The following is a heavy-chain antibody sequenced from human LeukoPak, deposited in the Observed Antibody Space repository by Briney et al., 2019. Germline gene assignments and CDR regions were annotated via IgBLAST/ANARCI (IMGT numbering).Heavy chain of an antibody. CDR3: AREVVGAPDY. V-gene: IGHV4-34*01. D-gene: IGHD1-26*01. Sequence: SETLSLTCAVYGGSFSGYYWSWIRQPPGKGLEWIGSIYYSGSTYYNPSLKSRVTISVDTSKNQFSLKLSSVTAADTAVYYCAREVVGAPDYWGQGTLVTVSS. CDR1: GGSFSGYY. CDR2: IYYSGST. J-gene: IGHJ4*02.